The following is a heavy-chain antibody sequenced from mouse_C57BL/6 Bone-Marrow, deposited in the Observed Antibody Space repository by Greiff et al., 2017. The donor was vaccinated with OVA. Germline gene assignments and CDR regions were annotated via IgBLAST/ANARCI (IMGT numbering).Heavy chain of an antibody. Sequence: EVQLQQSGAELVRPGASVKLSCTASGFNIKDDYMHWVKQRPEQGLEWIGWIDPENGDTEYDSKFQGKATITADTSSNTAYLHISSLTSEDSAVYYCTPFDSNYWYFDVWGTGTTVTVSS. V-gene: IGHV14-4*01. J-gene: IGHJ1*03. CDR3: TPFDSNYWYFDV. CDR2: IDPENGDT. D-gene: IGHD2-5*01. CDR1: GFNIKDDY.